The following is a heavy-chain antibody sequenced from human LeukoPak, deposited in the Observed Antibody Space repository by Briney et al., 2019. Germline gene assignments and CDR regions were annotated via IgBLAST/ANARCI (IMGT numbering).Heavy chain of an antibody. J-gene: IGHJ4*02. CDR2: IKQDGLEK. D-gene: IGHD1-7*01. V-gene: IGHV3-7*01. Sequence: PGGSLRLSCAASGFTFSSYWMSWVRQAPGKGLEWVANIKQDGLEKNYVDSVKGRFIISRDNRKNSLYLQMNTLRAEDTAVYYCARGRELGANFWVHWGQGTLVTVSS. CDR1: GFTFSSYW. CDR3: ARGRELGANFWVH.